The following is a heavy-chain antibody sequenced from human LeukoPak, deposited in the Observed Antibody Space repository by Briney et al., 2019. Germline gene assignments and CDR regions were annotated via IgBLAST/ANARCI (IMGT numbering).Heavy chain of an antibody. CDR3: AKSAGDYYDSSGFQGVFDY. CDR2: NSWNGGGI. J-gene: IGHJ4*02. V-gene: IGHV3-9*01. Sequence: GGSLRLFCAASGFTFEDYAMHWVRQAPGKGLEWVTGNSWNGGGIGYADSVKGRFNICRDNAKNSLYLPMNSLRAENTALYYCAKSAGDYYDSSGFQGVFDYWGQGTLVTASS. D-gene: IGHD3-22*01. CDR1: GFTFEDYA.